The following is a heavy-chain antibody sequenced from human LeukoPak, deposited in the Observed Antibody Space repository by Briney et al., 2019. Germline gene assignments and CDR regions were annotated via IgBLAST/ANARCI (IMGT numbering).Heavy chain of an antibody. CDR3: ATLTDSVVPAAISSGYGMDV. CDR1: GYTLTELS. CDR2: FDPEDGET. D-gene: IGHD2-2*01. J-gene: IGHJ6*02. V-gene: IGHV1-24*01. Sequence: ASVKVSCKVSGYTLTELSMHWVRQAPGKGLEWMGGFDPEDGETIYAQKFQGRVTMTEDTSTDTAYMELSSLRSEDTAVYYCATLTDSVVPAAISSGYGMDVWGQGTTVNVSS.